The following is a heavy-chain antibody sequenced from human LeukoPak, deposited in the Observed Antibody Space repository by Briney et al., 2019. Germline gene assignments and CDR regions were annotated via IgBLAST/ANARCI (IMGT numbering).Heavy chain of an antibody. CDR1: GFTFSGFG. CDR2: ISDSGTGT. CDR3: ARGSIAVAGPPGGY. Sequence: GGSLRLSCAASGFTFSGFGMNWVRQAPGKGLERVSTISDSGTGTYYADSVKGRFTISRDNSKNTRYLQMNSLRAADTAVYYCARGSIAVAGPPGGYWGQGTLVTVSS. D-gene: IGHD6-19*01. J-gene: IGHJ4*02. V-gene: IGHV3-23*01.